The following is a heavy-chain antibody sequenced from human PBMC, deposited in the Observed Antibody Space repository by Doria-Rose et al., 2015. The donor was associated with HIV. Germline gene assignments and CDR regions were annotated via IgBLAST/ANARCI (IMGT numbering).Heavy chain of an antibody. CDR1: GYTFTGYY. CDR2: INPNSGDT. CDR3: ARDLRYCSSTSCDDAFGI. V-gene: IGHV1-2*02. D-gene: IGHD2-2*01. Sequence: SGYTFTGYYMHWVRQAPGQGLEWMGWINPNSGDTNSAQKFQDRVTMTRDTSIDTAYMELSRLRSDDTAVYYCARDLRYCSSTSCDDAFGIWGQGTMVTVSS. J-gene: IGHJ3*02.